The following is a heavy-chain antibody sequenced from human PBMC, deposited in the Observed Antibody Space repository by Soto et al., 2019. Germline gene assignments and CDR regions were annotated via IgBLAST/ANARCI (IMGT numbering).Heavy chain of an antibody. J-gene: IGHJ5*02. CDR3: APNWFDP. V-gene: IGHV3-74*01. CDR1: GFTFSSSW. Sequence: GESLRLSCAASGFTFSSSWMHWVRQAPGKGLVWVSRINADGSSTTYADSVKGRFTISRDNAKNTLYLQMNSLRAEDTAVYYCAPNWFDPWGQGALVTVSS. CDR2: INADGSST.